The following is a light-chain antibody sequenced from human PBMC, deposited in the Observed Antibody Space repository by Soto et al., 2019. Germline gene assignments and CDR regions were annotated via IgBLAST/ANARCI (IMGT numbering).Light chain of an antibody. CDR2: EVS. Sequence: QSALTQPASVSGSPGQSITISCTGTSSDVGTYNHFSWYQQHPGKAPQLIIYEVSNRPSGLSNRFSASKSGNTASLTISGLQAEDEADYYCCSFTTSSTLVFGTGTKLTVL. CDR1: SSDVGTYNH. J-gene: IGLJ1*01. V-gene: IGLV2-14*01. CDR3: CSFTTSSTLV.